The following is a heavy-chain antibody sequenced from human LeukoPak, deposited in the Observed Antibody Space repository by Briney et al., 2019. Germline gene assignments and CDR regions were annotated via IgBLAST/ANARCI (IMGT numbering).Heavy chain of an antibody. CDR1: GFTFSSYA. Sequence: GGSLRLSCAASGFTFSSYAISWVRQAPGKGLEWVSAISGSGGSTYYADSVKGRFTISRDNSKNTLYLQMNSLRAEDTAVYYCAKNPISGSYGKNLLLNYYFDYWGQGTLVTVSS. D-gene: IGHD1-26*01. CDR2: ISGSGGST. J-gene: IGHJ4*02. CDR3: AKNPISGSYGKNLLLNYYFDY. V-gene: IGHV3-23*01.